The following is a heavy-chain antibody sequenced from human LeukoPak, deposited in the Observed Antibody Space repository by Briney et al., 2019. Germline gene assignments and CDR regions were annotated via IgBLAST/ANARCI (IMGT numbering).Heavy chain of an antibody. CDR3: ARVPPGYYDSSGYYDY. D-gene: IGHD3-22*01. Sequence: SVKASCKASGGTFSSYAISWVRQAPGQGLEWMGRIIPIFGTANYAQKFQGRVTITADKSTSTAYMELSSLRSEDTAVYYCARVPPGYYDSSGYYDYWGQGTLVTVSS. CDR2: IIPIFGTA. J-gene: IGHJ4*02. CDR1: GGTFSSYA. V-gene: IGHV1-69*06.